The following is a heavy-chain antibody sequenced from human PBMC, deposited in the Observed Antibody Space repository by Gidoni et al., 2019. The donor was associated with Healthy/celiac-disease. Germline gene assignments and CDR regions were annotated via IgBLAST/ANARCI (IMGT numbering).Heavy chain of an antibody. J-gene: IGHJ6*02. V-gene: IGHV1-69*01. CDR3: AREGAAAGTGGYYYGMDV. D-gene: IGHD6-13*01. Sequence: QVQLVQSGAEVKKRGSSVKVACKASGGTFSSYAISWVRQAPGQGLEWMGGIIPIFGTANYAQKFQGRVTITADESTSTAYMELSSLRSEDTAVYYCAREGAAAGTGGYYYGMDVWGQGTTVTVSS. CDR2: IIPIFGTA. CDR1: GGTFSSYA.